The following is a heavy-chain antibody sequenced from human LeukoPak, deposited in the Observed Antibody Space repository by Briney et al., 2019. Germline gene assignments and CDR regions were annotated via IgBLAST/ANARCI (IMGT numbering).Heavy chain of an antibody. CDR3: ARVRYYYDSSGYPFDY. D-gene: IGHD3-22*01. CDR1: GFTVSSNY. V-gene: IGHV3-66*01. Sequence: GGSLRFSCAASGFTVSSNYMSWVRQAPGKGLEWVSVIYSGGSTYYADSVKGRFTISRDNSKNTLYLQMNSLRAEDTAVYYCARVRYYYDSSGYPFDYWGQGTLVTVSS. CDR2: IYSGGST. J-gene: IGHJ4*02.